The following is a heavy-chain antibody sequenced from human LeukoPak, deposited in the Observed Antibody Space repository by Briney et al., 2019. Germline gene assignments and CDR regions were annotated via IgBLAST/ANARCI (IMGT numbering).Heavy chain of an antibody. J-gene: IGHJ4*02. Sequence: SETLSLTCNVSGCSISSYYWSWIRQPPGKGLEWIGYIYYSGSTNYNPSLKSRVTISVDTSKNQFSLKLSSVTAADTAVYYCARSKPGWQGLYFDYWGQGTLVTVSS. CDR2: IYYSGST. D-gene: IGHD6-19*01. V-gene: IGHV4-59*01. CDR3: ARSKPGWQGLYFDY. CDR1: GCSISSYY.